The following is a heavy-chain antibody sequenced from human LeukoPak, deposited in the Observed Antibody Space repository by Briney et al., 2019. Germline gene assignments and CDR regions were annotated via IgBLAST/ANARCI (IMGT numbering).Heavy chain of an antibody. CDR3: ARLGLYCSGGSCYHWFDP. Sequence: GESLKISCKGSGYSFTSYWIGWVRQMPGKGLEWMGIIYPGDSDTRYSPSFQGQVTISADKSISTAYLQWGSLKASDTAMCYCARLGLYCSGGSCYHWFDPWGQGTLVTVSS. D-gene: IGHD2-15*01. V-gene: IGHV5-51*01. CDR2: IYPGDSDT. CDR1: GYSFTSYW. J-gene: IGHJ5*02.